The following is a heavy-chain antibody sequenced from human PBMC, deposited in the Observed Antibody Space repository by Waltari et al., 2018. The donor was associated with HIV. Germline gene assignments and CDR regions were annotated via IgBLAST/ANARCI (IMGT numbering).Heavy chain of an antibody. D-gene: IGHD4-17*01. CDR2: IYTSGST. V-gene: IGHV4-4*07. CDR1: GGSISSYS. CDR3: ARAVTTVTLYYFDY. Sequence: QVQLQESGPGLVKPSETLSLTCTVSGGSISSYSWRCIRQPAGKGLEWIGRIYTSGSTNYNPSLKSRVTMSVDTSKNQFSLKLSSVTAADTAVYYCARAVTTVTLYYFDYWGQGTLVTVSS. J-gene: IGHJ4*02.